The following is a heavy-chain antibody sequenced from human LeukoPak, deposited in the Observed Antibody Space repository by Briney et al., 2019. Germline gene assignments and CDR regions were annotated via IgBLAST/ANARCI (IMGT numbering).Heavy chain of an antibody. D-gene: IGHD6-19*01. Sequence: SETLSLTCTVSGVSISSGGYYWTWIRQPPGKGLEWIGYIYYSGSTNYNPSLKSRVTISVDMSKNQFSLKLSSVTAADTAVYYCARGDSSGWARDYWGQGTLVTVSS. V-gene: IGHV4-61*08. J-gene: IGHJ4*02. CDR1: GVSISSGGYY. CDR3: ARGDSSGWARDY. CDR2: IYYSGST.